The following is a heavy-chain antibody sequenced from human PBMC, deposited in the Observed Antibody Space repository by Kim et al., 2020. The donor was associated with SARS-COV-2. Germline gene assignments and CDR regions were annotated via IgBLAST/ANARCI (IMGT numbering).Heavy chain of an antibody. D-gene: IGHD3-10*01. J-gene: IGHJ4*02. Sequence: GGSLRLSCSTSGFSVTANYMSWVRQAPGKGPECVSVAYTGDDTFYADSVKGRFTIFRDISNNTPNLQMYSLRAEDTAIYYCALVYGSGSYYFDYWGPGTQVTVSS. V-gene: IGHV3-66*01. CDR1: GFSVTANY. CDR3: ALVYGSGSYYFDY. CDR2: AYTGDDT.